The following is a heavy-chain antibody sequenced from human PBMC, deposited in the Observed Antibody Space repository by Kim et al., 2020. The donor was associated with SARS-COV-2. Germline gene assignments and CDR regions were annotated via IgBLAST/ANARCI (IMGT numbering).Heavy chain of an antibody. Sequence: GGSLRLSCVASGFTFRNYAIHWVRQAPGKGLEWVEVVWYDGSQKFYADSVKGRFTISRDNSKSTLYLQMNSLRVEDTAVYYCAKEGGSYKDYYGMDVWGQGTTVSVSS. CDR1: GFTFRNYA. V-gene: IGHV3-33*06. D-gene: IGHD1-26*01. CDR3: AKEGGSYKDYYGMDV. CDR2: VWYDGSQK. J-gene: IGHJ6*02.